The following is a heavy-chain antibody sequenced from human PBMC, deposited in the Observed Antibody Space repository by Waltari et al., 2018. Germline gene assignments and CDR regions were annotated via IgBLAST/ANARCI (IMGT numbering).Heavy chain of an antibody. CDR1: GDSMSENYW. Sequence: QLQLQQSGPGLVKPSESLSPPCGVSGDSMSENYWWTWVRQSPEKGLEWIGQIHRGGRTYYNPSLESRVSVSMDTSNNKFFLKLSSAIAADTAVYYCARDRGRGLYFDSWGQGTLVTVSP. CDR3: ARDRGRGLYFDS. J-gene: IGHJ4*02. V-gene: IGHV4-4*02. CDR2: IHRGGRT. D-gene: IGHD2-15*01.